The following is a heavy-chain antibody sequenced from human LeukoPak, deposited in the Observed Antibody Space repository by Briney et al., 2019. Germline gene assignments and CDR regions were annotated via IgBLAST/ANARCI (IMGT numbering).Heavy chain of an antibody. CDR3: ARGLPADPGAFDI. CDR1: GYTFTGYY. J-gene: IGHJ3*02. Sequence: EASVKASCKASGYTFTGYYMHWVRQAPGQGLEWMGWINPNSGGTNYAQKFQGRVTMTRDTSISTAYMELSRLRSDDTAVYYCARGLPADPGAFDIWGQGTMVTVSS. CDR2: INPNSGGT. D-gene: IGHD2-2*01. V-gene: IGHV1-2*02.